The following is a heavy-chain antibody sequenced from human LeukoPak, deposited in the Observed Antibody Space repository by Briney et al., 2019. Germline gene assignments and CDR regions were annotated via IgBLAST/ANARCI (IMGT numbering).Heavy chain of an antibody. Sequence: GGSLRPSCATSGFNFSAYTMNWVRQAPGKGLDWVSSISPTTAYIHYADSMKGRFTISSDNARRSPYLQMNGLRVEDTAMYYCVRFLHGFSYGPGYWGQGTLVIVSS. J-gene: IGHJ4*02. D-gene: IGHD3-10*01. CDR2: ISPTTAYI. CDR1: GFNFSAYT. V-gene: IGHV3-21*01. CDR3: VRFLHGFSYGPGY.